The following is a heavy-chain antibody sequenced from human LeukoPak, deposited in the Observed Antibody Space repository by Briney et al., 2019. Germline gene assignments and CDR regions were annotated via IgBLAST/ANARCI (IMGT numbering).Heavy chain of an antibody. CDR3: FRQISTTENY. J-gene: IGHJ4*02. V-gene: IGHV3-73*01. CDR2: IRSKANSYAT. D-gene: IGHD1-1*01. CDR1: GFTFSGST. Sequence: PGGSLRLSCAASGFTFSGSTMHWVRQASGKGLEWVGRIRSKANSYATAYAASVKGRFTISRDESKNTAYLQMNSLKTEDTAVYYCFRQISTTENYWGQETLVTVPS.